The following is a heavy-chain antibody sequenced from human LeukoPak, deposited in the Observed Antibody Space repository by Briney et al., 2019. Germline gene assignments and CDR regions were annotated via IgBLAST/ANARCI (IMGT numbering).Heavy chain of an antibody. CDR3: ARIKTYYYDSSGYFFDY. J-gene: IGHJ4*02. CDR1: GFTFSSYA. CDR2: ISGSGGST. V-gene: IGHV3-23*01. D-gene: IGHD3-22*01. Sequence: GGSLRLSCAASGFTFSSYAMSWVRQAPGKGLEWVSAISGSGGSTYYADSVKGRFTISRDNSKNTLYLQMNRLRAEDTAVYYCARIKTYYYDSSGYFFDYWGQGTLVTVSS.